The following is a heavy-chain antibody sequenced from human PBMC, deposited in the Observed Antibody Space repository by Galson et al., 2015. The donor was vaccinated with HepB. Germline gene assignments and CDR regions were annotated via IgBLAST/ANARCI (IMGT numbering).Heavy chain of an antibody. Sequence: PALVTPTQTLTLTCTFSGFSLSTSGMCVSWIRQPPGKALEWLARIDWDDDKYYSTSLKTRLTISKDTSKNQVVLTMTNMDPVDTATYYCARIRVGGTGSFYFDYWGQGALVTVSS. D-gene: IGHD1-26*01. CDR3: ARIRVGGTGSFYFDY. J-gene: IGHJ4*02. V-gene: IGHV2-70*11. CDR1: GFSLSTSGMC. CDR2: IDWDDDK.